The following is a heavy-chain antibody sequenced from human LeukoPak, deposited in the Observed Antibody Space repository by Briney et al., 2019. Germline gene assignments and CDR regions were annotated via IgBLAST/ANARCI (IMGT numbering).Heavy chain of an antibody. CDR3: ARTYYDILTGYSHFDY. J-gene: IGHJ4*02. CDR1: GGSISSYY. D-gene: IGHD3-9*01. V-gene: IGHV4-59*08. Sequence: SETLSLTCTVSGGSISSYYWSWIRQPPGKGLEWIGYIYYSGSTNYNPSLKSRVTISVDTSKNQFSLKLSPVTAADTAVYYCARTYYDILTGYSHFDYWGQGTLVTVSS. CDR2: IYYSGST.